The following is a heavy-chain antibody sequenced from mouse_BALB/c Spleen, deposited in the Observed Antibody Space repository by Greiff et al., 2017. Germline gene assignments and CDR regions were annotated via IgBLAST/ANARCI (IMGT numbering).Heavy chain of an antibody. J-gene: IGHJ1*01. Sequence: LQQPGSELVRPGASVKLSCKASGYTFTSYWMHWVKQRHGQGLEWIGNIYPGSGSTNYDEKFKSKGTLTVDTSSSTAYMHLSSLTSEDSAVYYCTRLGGKGGYFDVWGAGTTVTVSS. CDR1: GYTFTSYW. CDR2: IYPGSGST. D-gene: IGHD1-3*01. CDR3: TRLGGKGGYFDV. V-gene: IGHV1S22*01.